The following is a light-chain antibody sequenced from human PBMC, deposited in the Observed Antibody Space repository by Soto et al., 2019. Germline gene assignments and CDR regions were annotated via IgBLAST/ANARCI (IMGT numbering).Light chain of an antibody. CDR1: SSDVGDYRY. CDR3: CSNAGSYAVV. Sequence: QSALTQPRSVSGSPGQSVTISCTGTSSDVGDYRYVSWYQQHPGKAPKLMIYDVIKRPSGVPDRFSGSKSGNTASLTISGLQAEDEADYYCCSNAGSYAVVFGGGTKVTVL. CDR2: DVI. V-gene: IGLV2-11*01. J-gene: IGLJ3*02.